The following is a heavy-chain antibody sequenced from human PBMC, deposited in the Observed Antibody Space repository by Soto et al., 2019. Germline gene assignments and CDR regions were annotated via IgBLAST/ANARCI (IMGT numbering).Heavy chain of an antibody. D-gene: IGHD5-12*01. V-gene: IGHV3-30*03. CDR2: ISYDGSNK. Sequence: PGGSLRLSCAASGFTFSSYGMHWVRQAPGKGLEWVAVISYDGSNKYYADSVKGRFTISRDNAKNTLFLQMNSLRAEDTAVYYCAREGYDSRGERHALWAQGTFVIVSS. CDR3: AREGYDSRGERHAL. CDR1: GFTFSSYG. J-gene: IGHJ4*03.